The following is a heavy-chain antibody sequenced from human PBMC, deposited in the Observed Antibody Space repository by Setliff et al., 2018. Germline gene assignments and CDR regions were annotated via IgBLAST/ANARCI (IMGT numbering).Heavy chain of an antibody. J-gene: IGHJ3*02. CDR2: ISSSSSTI. Sequence: PGGSLRLSCAASGFTFSSYSMNWVRQAPGKGLEWVSYISSSSSTIYYADSVKGRFTISRDNAKNSLDLQMDSLRGEDTAVYYCVREGREADGTLKSAFDIWGHGTMVTVSS. CDR3: VREGREADGTLKSAFDI. V-gene: IGHV3-48*04. CDR1: GFTFSSYS.